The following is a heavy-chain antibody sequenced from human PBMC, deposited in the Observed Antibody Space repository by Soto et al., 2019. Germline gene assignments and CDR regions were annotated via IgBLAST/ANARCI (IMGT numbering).Heavy chain of an antibody. V-gene: IGHV3-23*01. CDR1: GFDFSDYA. J-gene: IGHJ3*02. D-gene: IGHD3-16*01. Sequence: GGSLRLSCAVSGFDFSDYAMSWVRQAPGKGLEWVSTISGSIGSSFYADSVKGRFSISKDNSNKILYLQMNSLRAEDTALYYCAKDSGLPGFGVVIHAFDIRGQGTMVTVSS. CDR2: ISGSIGSS. CDR3: AKDSGLPGFGVVIHAFDI.